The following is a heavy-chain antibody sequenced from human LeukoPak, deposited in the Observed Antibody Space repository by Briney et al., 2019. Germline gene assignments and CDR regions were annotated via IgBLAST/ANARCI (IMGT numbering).Heavy chain of an antibody. Sequence: GGSLRLSCAASGFTFSTYSMNWVRQAPGKGLEWVSYISSSSRTIYYADSVKGRFTISRDNAKNSLYLQMNSLRAEDTAVYNCARSGRGFNWNSNKDAFDIWGQGTMVTVSS. CDR2: ISSSSRTI. V-gene: IGHV3-48*04. J-gene: IGHJ3*02. CDR3: ARSGRGFNWNSNKDAFDI. CDR1: GFTFSTYS. D-gene: IGHD1-1*01.